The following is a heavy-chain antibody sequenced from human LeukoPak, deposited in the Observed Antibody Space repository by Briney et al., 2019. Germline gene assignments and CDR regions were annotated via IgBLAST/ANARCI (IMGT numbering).Heavy chain of an antibody. CDR2: IYTSGST. CDR3: ARDHYGSGTLRFGRAFDI. J-gene: IGHJ3*02. V-gene: IGHV4-61*02. Sequence: SQTLSLTCTVSGGSISSGSYYWSWIRQPAGKGLEWIGRIYTSGSTNYNPSLKSRVIISVDTSKNQFSLKLSSVTAADTAVYYCARDHYGSGTLRFGRAFDIWGQGTMVTVSS. D-gene: IGHD3-10*01. CDR1: GGSISSGSYY.